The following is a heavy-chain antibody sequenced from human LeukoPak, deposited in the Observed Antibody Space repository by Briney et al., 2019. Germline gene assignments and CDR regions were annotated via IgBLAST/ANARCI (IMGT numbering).Heavy chain of an antibody. CDR2: MNPNSGNR. CDR1: GYTFSSYD. J-gene: IGHJ4*02. Sequence: GASVKVSCKASGYTFSSYDINWVRQATGQGLEWMGWMNPNSGNRGYAQKFQGRVTMTTDTSTSTVYMELRSLRSDDTAVYYCARVVYDILTGYYAPIDYWGQGTLVTVSS. CDR3: ARVVYDILTGYYAPIDY. V-gene: IGHV1-8*01. D-gene: IGHD3-9*01.